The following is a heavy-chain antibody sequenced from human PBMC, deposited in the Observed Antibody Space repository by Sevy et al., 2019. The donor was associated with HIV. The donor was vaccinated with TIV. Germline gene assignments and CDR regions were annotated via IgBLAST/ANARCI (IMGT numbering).Heavy chain of an antibody. CDR1: GFTFNNYV. J-gene: IGHJ4*02. Sequence: GGSLRLSCAASGFTFNNYVMNWVCQAPGKGLEWVSVISHGGGTTYYADSVKGRFTISRDDSKDTVYLEMNSLRAEDTAVYYCARRYLPSAPPALDYWGQGTLVTVSS. V-gene: IGHV3-23*01. CDR3: ARRYLPSAPPALDY. D-gene: IGHD2-2*01. CDR2: ISHGGGTT.